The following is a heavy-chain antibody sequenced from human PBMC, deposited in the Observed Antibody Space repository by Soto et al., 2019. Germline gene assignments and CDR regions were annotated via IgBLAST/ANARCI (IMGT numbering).Heavy chain of an antibody. J-gene: IGHJ6*04. V-gene: IGHV4-38-2*01. CDR1: GYSIGSGYY. CDR3: ARTFEYYGMDV. Sequence: PSETLSLTCAVSGYSIGSGYYWAWIRQSPGKGLEWIGSIYHAGSVYYNPSLNGRVALSMDTSKNHFSLKLTSVTAADTAVYYCARTFEYYGMDVWGKGTTVTVSS. CDR2: IYHAGSV. D-gene: IGHD3-9*01.